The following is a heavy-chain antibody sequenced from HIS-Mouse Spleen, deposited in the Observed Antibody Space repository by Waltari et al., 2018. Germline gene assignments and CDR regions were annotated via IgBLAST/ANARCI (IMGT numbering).Heavy chain of an antibody. CDR1: GFTFSSYS. Sequence: EVQLVESGGGLVKPGGSLRLSCAASGFTFSSYSMNWVRQAPGKGLDWVSSISSSSSYIYYADSVKGRFTISRDNAKNSLYLQMNSLRAEDTAVYYCARDKRGSSSFDYWGQGTLVTVSS. J-gene: IGHJ4*02. V-gene: IGHV3-21*01. CDR3: ARDKRGSSSFDY. D-gene: IGHD6-6*01. CDR2: ISSSSSYI.